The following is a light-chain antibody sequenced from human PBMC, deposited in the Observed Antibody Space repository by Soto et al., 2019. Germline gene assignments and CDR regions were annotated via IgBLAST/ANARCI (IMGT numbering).Light chain of an antibody. Sequence: EIVMTQSPATLSMSPGERATLSCRASQSVSSSLAWYQQNPGQAPRLLIYSASTRATGIPARFSGSGSGTEFTLTISSLQSEDFAVYYCQQYNNWPHTFGQGTKLEIK. J-gene: IGKJ2*01. V-gene: IGKV3-15*01. CDR2: SAS. CDR3: QQYNNWPHT. CDR1: QSVSSS.